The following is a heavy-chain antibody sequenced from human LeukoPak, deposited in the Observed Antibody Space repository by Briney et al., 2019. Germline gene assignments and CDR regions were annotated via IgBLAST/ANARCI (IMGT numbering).Heavy chain of an antibody. CDR1: GFTFSTYG. D-gene: IGHD5-18*01. J-gene: IGHJ4*02. CDR2: ISGNGDST. Sequence: PGGSLRLSCAASGFTFSTYGMNWVRQAPGKGLEWVSSISGNGDSTYYADSVKGRFTISRGNSKNTVSLQMNSLRAEDTAVYYCAKSQHPRGYSYGWGQGILVTVSS. CDR3: AKSQHPRGYSYG. V-gene: IGHV3-23*01.